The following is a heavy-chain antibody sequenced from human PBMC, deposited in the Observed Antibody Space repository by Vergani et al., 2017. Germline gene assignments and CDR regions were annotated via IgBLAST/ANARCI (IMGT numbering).Heavy chain of an antibody. J-gene: IGHJ4*02. Sequence: EVQLVESGGVVVQPGGSLRLFCAASGFTFDDYTMHWVRQAPGKGLEWVSLISWDGSSTYYADSVKGRFTISRDNSKNSLYLQMNSLRTEDTALYYCAKEWGGSGSYYNSPPDYWGQGTLVTVSS. D-gene: IGHD3-10*01. V-gene: IGHV3-43*01. CDR2: ISWDGSST. CDR1: GFTFDDYT. CDR3: AKEWGGSGSYYNSPPDY.